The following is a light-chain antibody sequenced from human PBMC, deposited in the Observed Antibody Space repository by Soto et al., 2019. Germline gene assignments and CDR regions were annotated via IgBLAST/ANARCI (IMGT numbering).Light chain of an antibody. Sequence: DIVMTQSPDSLAVSLGERATINCKSSQSVLYSSDNKNYLAWYQQKPGQPPKVLIYWASTRESGVPDRFSGRGYWTDFTPTISRLQAEDVAVYYCQQHYGTPWTFGQGTKVEIK. J-gene: IGKJ1*01. CDR1: QSVLYSSDNKNY. V-gene: IGKV4-1*01. CDR2: WAS. CDR3: QQHYGTPWT.